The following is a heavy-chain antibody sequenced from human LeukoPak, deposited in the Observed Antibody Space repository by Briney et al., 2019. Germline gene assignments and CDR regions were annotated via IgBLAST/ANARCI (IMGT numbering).Heavy chain of an antibody. CDR2: IKSKTDGGTT. D-gene: IGHD3-16*02. J-gene: IGHJ4*02. V-gene: IGHV3-15*01. CDR3: TTVSSDYVWGSYRTYYFDY. Sequence: PGGSLRLSCAASGFTFSNAWMSWVRQAPGKGLEWVGRIKSKTDGGTTDYAAPVKGRFTISRDDSKNTLYLPMNSLKTEDTAVYYCTTVSSDYVWGSYRTYYFDYWGQGTLVTVPS. CDR1: GFTFSNAW.